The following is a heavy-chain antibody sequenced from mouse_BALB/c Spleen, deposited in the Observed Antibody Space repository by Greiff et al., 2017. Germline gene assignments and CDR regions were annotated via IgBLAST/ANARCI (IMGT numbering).Heavy chain of an antibody. D-gene: IGHD4-1*02. V-gene: IGHV3-2*02. CDR2: ISYSGST. CDR1: GYSITSDYA. Sequence: EVQLQESGPGLVKPSQSLSLTCTVTGYSITSDYAWNWIRQFPGNKLEWMGYISYSGSTSYNPSLKSRISITRDTSKNQFFLQLNSVTTEDTATYYCASSNWDGDYWGQGTTLTVSS. J-gene: IGHJ2*01. CDR3: ASSNWDGDY.